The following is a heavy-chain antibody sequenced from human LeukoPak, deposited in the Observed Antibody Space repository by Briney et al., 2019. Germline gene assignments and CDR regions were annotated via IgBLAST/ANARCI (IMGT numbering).Heavy chain of an antibody. D-gene: IGHD6-6*01. CDR1: GGSISSGDYY. CDR2: IYYSGST. Sequence: PSQTLSLTCTVSGGSISSGDYYWSWIRQPPGKGLEWIGYIYYSGSTYYNPSLKSRVTISVDTSKNQFSLKLNSVTAADTAVYYCARRADPIGGRANLLAARQAGFDPWGRGLLVAVPS. CDR3: ARRADPIGGRANLLAARQAGFDP. J-gene: IGHJ5*02. V-gene: IGHV4-30-4*08.